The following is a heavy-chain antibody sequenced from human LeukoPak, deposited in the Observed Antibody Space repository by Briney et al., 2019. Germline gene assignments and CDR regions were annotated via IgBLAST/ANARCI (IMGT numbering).Heavy chain of an antibody. CDR3: ATPVDPKALHRGSSSPPHLHFDY. CDR2: ISGSGGST. CDR1: GFTFSSYA. V-gene: IGHV3-23*01. Sequence: GGSLRLSCAASGFTFSSYAMSWVRQAPGKGLEWVSAISGSGGSTYYADSVKGRFTISRDNSKNTLYLQMNSLRAEDTAVYYCATPVDPKALHRGSSSPPHLHFDYWGQGTLVTVSS. D-gene: IGHD6-13*01. J-gene: IGHJ4*02.